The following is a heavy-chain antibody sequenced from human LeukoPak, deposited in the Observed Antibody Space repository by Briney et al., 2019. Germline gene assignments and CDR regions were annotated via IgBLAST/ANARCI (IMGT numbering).Heavy chain of an antibody. D-gene: IGHD1-1*01. CDR3: ARGLPYNDAFDI. Sequence: PGGSLRLSCAASGFTFSSYAMSWVRQPPGKGLEWVSAIGGSGGSTYYADSVKGRFTISRDNSKNTLYLQMNSLRAEDTAVYYCARGLPYNDAFDIWGLGTMVTVSS. V-gene: IGHV3-23*01. CDR1: GFTFSSYA. CDR2: IGGSGGST. J-gene: IGHJ3*02.